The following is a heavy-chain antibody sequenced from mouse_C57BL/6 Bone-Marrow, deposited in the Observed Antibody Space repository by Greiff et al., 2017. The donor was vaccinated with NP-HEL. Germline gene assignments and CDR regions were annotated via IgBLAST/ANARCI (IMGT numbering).Heavy chain of an antibody. CDR1: GFSLTSYG. V-gene: IGHV2-2*01. J-gene: IGHJ3*01. D-gene: IGHD3-2*02. CDR2: IWSGGST. CDR3: ARKGDSSGPAWFAY. Sequence: VKLMESGPGLVQPSQSLSITCTVSGFSLTSYGVHWVRQSPGKGLEWLGVIWSGGSTDYNAAFISRLSISKDNSKSQVFFKMNSLHADDTAIYYCARKGDSSGPAWFAYWGQGTLVTVSA.